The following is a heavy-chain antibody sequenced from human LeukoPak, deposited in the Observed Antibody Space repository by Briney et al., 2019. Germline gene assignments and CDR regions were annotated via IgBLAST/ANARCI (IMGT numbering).Heavy chain of an antibody. CDR2: IRYDGSNK. CDR1: GFTFNSYG. CDR3: AKGGGYEAQYYYYYLDV. V-gene: IGHV3-30*02. D-gene: IGHD5-12*01. J-gene: IGHJ6*03. Sequence: GGSLRLSCAASGFTFNSYGMHWVRQAPGKGLEWVAFIRYDGSNKYYADSVKGRFTISRDNSKNTLYLQMKSLRAEDTAVYYCAKGGGYEAQYYYYYLDVWGKGTTVTISS.